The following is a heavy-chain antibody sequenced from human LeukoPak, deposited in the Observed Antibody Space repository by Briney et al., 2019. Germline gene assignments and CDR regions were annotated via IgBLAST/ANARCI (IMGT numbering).Heavy chain of an antibody. CDR3: TTMGIFGVVIKDY. CDR2: IKSKIDGGTI. J-gene: IGHJ4*02. V-gene: IGHV3-15*01. D-gene: IGHD3-3*02. Sequence: GGSLRLSCAASGFTFNNAWMSWVRQAPGKGLEWVGRIKSKIDGGTIDYAAAVKGRFNISRDDSKNTLYLQMNSLKTEDTAVYYCTTMGIFGVVIKDYWGQGTLVTVSS. CDR1: GFTFNNAW.